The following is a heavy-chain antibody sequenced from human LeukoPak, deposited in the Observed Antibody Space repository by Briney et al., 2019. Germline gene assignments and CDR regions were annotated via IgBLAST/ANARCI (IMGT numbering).Heavy chain of an antibody. CDR1: GFTFSSYS. Sequence: GGSLRLSCAASGFTFSSYSMNWVRQAPGKGLEWVSYISSSSSTIYYADSVKGRFTISRDNANNSLYLQMNSLRAEDTAVYYCARDRGGSSGYLRAEYFQHWGQGTLVTVSS. D-gene: IGHD3-22*01. V-gene: IGHV3-48*01. CDR2: ISSSSSTI. J-gene: IGHJ1*01. CDR3: ARDRGGSSGYLRAEYFQH.